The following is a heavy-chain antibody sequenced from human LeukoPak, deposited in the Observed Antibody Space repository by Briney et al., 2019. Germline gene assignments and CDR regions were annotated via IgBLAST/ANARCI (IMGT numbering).Heavy chain of an antibody. V-gene: IGHV3-30*04. CDR1: GFTFSSYA. CDR2: ISYDGSNK. CDR3: ARTEGRYYDFWSGYPFDY. J-gene: IGHJ4*02. Sequence: GGSLRLSCAASGFTFSSYAMHWVRQAPGEGLEWVAVISYDGSNKYYADSVKGRFTISRDNSKNTLYLQMNSLRAEDTAVYYCARTEGRYYDFWSGYPFDYWGQGTLVTVSS. D-gene: IGHD3-3*01.